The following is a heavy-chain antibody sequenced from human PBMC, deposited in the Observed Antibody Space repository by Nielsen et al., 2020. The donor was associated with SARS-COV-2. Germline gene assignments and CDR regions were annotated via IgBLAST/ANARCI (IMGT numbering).Heavy chain of an antibody. V-gene: IGHV3-23*01. CDR1: GFTFRSDD. Sequence: GGSLRLSCEASGFTFRSDDMNWVCEAPGKGREWVSGIVGSSGRTYYADSVKGRFTISRDNSKHTLYLQMNSLRAEDTAVYYCAKTGDYFVVVPAANLDVWGQGTTVTVSS. CDR2: IVGSSGRT. J-gene: IGHJ6*02. CDR3: AKTGDYFVVVPAANLDV. D-gene: IGHD2-2*01.